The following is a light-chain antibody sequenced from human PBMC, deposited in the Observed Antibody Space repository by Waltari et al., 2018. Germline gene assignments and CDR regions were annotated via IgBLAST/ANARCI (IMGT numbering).Light chain of an antibody. CDR2: GTS. Sequence: IVLTQSPDTLSLSPGDSATLSCRASQSVCSRYLAWYQHKPGQAPRLLIYGTSIRATGIPDRFSGGGSGTDFTLTVSRLEPEDFAVYYCHQYDSSFSTFGQGTKLEIK. CDR3: HQYDSSFST. V-gene: IGKV3-20*01. J-gene: IGKJ2*01. CDR1: QSVCSRY.